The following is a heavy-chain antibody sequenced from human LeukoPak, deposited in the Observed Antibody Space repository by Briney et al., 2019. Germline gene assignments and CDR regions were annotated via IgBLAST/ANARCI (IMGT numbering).Heavy chain of an antibody. CDR1: GYSFTSHY. V-gene: IGHV1-46*01. Sequence: ASVTVSCKASGYSFTSHYMHWVRQAPGQGLEWLGLINPSGSSTLYAQKFQGRVTMTRDMSTTTDYMELSSLRAEDTAMYYCARDLLGSATGYSSGAWDYWGQGTLVTVSS. CDR2: INPSGSST. D-gene: IGHD3-9*01. J-gene: IGHJ4*02. CDR3: ARDLLGSATGYSSGAWDY.